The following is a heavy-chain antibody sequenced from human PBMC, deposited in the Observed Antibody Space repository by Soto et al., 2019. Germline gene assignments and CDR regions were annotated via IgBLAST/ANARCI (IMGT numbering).Heavy chain of an antibody. V-gene: IGHV4-59*02. D-gene: IGHD2-15*01. CDR3: ARGQYCGGGGCYAEYNWFDP. CDR1: GDSVSSYY. J-gene: IGHJ5*02. Sequence: PSEPLSLTCTVSGDSVSSYYWSWIRQPPGKGLEWIGYIYYNGGTNYTPSLKSRVTISVDTSKNQFSLKLTSVTAADTAVYYCARGQYCGGGGCYAEYNWFDPWGQGTLVTVS. CDR2: IYYNGGT.